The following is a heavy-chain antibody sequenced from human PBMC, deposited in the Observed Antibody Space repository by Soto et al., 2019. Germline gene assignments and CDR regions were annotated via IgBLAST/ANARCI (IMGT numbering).Heavy chain of an antibody. CDR2: ISSSGNTR. CDR1: GFTFSDYY. J-gene: IGHJ4*01. V-gene: IGHV3-11*01. D-gene: IGHD5-18*01. CDR3: ASWIQKIDH. Sequence: QVQLVESGGGLVKPGGSLRLSCAASGFTFSDYYMSWFRQAPGKGLERVSYISSSGNTRYYADYVKGRFTISWDNAKNSLYRQMNSLRAEDTAMDYSASWIQKIDHWGHGTLVTVSA.